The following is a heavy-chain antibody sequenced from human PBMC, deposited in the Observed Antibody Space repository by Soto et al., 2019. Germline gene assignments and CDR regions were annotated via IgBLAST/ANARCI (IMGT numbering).Heavy chain of an antibody. CDR1: GYTFTSYD. V-gene: IGHV1-8*01. D-gene: IGHD3-3*01. Sequence: ASVKVSCKASGYTFTSYDINWVRQATGQGLEWMGWMNPNSGNTGYAQKFQGRVTMTRNTSISTAYMELSSLRSEDTAVYYCARSPYDFWSGYYRKGWFDPWGQGTLVTVSS. J-gene: IGHJ5*02. CDR3: ARSPYDFWSGYYRKGWFDP. CDR2: MNPNSGNT.